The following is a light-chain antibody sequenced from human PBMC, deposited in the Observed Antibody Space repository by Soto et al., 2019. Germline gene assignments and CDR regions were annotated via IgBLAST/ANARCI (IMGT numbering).Light chain of an antibody. V-gene: IGKV4-1*01. CDR2: WAS. J-gene: IGKJ1*01. CDR3: QHYNSYSEA. CDR1: QSVFSRFRNKNY. Sequence: DIVMTQSPDSLTLSLGERATINCKSSQSVFSRFRNKNYLGWFQQKPGQTPRLLIYWASTRESGVSDRFSGSGSGTDFTLTIDSLQAEDVAVYYCQHYNSYSEAFGQGTKV.